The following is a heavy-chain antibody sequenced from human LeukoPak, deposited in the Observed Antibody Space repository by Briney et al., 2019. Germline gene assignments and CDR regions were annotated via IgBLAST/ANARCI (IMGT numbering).Heavy chain of an antibody. CDR1: GFTFSNSA. J-gene: IGHJ4*02. Sequence: SGGSLRLSCAASGFTFSNSAMSWVRQAPGKGLEWVSAISGSSAYYADSVKGRFIISRDNSKNTLYLQMNSLRAEDTAIYYCAKGQWLFDYWGQGTLVTVSS. V-gene: IGHV3-23*01. D-gene: IGHD6-19*01. CDR2: ISGSSA. CDR3: AKGQWLFDY.